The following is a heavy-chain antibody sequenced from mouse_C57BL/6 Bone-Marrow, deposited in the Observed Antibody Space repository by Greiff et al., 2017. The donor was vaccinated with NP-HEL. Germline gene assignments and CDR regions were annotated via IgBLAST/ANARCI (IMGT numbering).Heavy chain of an antibody. Sequence: EVQLVESGGGLVQPGGSMKLSCAASGFTFSDAWMDWVRQSPEKGLEWVAEIRNKANNHATYYAESVKGRFTISRYDSKSSVYLQMNSLRAEDTGIYYCTGWLLLAWFAYWGQGTLVTVSA. D-gene: IGHD2-3*01. CDR2: IRNKANNHAT. CDR3: TGWLLLAWFAY. CDR1: GFTFSDAW. V-gene: IGHV6-6*01. J-gene: IGHJ3*01.